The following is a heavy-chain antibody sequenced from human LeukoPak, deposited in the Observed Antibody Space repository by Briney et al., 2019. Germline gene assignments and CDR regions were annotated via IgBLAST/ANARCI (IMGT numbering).Heavy chain of an antibody. D-gene: IGHD3-16*01. CDR1: RFTFHDSA. J-gene: IGHJ1*01. V-gene: IGHV3-21*01. CDR3: ARVFGEYPGYPFAEFFQY. CDR2: ISSSSSYI. Sequence: GGSLRLSCAASRFTFHDSAFHWVRQAPGKGLEWVSSISSSSSYIYYADSVKGRFTISRDDAKNSLYLQMNNLRAEDTAVYYCARVFGEYPGYPFAEFFQYWGQGTLVTVSS.